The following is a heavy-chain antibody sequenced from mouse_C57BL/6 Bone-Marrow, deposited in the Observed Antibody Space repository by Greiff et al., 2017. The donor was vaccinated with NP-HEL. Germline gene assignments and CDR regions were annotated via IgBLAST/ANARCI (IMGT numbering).Heavy chain of an antibody. CDR3: AREEMVTTPFAY. V-gene: IGHV5-4*01. J-gene: IGHJ3*01. CDR1: GFTFSSYA. CDR2: ISDGGSYT. D-gene: IGHD2-2*01. Sequence: EVKLMESGGGLVKPGGSLKLSCAASGFTFSSYAMSWVRQTPEKRLEWVATISDGGSYTYYPDNVKGRFTISRDNAKNNLYLQMSHLKSEDTAMYYCAREEMVTTPFAYWGQGTLVTVSA.